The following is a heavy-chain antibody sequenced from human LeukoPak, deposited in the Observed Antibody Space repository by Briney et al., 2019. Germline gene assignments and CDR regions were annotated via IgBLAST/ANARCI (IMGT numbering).Heavy chain of an antibody. CDR1: GLTVSSNY. Sequence: GGSLRLSCAASGLTVSSNYMNWVRQAPGKGLEWVSVIYSGGSTYYADSVKGRFTISRDNAKNSLYLQMNSLRAEDTAVYYCARDVSSVYDFWSGYYAYYYYMDVWGKGTTVTVSS. CDR2: IYSGGST. CDR3: ARDVSSVYDFWSGYYAYYYYMDV. V-gene: IGHV3-53*01. D-gene: IGHD3-3*01. J-gene: IGHJ6*03.